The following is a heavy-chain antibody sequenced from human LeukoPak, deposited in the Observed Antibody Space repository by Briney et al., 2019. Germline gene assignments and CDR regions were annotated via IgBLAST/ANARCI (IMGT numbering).Heavy chain of an antibody. CDR3: AREGQWLADWFDP. CDR1: GAPISGYY. D-gene: IGHD6-19*01. V-gene: IGHV4-59*01. Sequence: NLSETVTLTCTASGAPISGYYWSWARQPPGRGLEWIGYIHYSGSTNYNPSRQSRVTISVDTSKNQFSMKLTSVTAADTAVYYCAREGQWLADWFDPWGQGPLITVSS. CDR2: IHYSGST. J-gene: IGHJ5*02.